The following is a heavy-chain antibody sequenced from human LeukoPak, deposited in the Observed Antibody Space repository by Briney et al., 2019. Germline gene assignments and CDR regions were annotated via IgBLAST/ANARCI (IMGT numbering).Heavy chain of an antibody. CDR3: ARDTSAMANFNY. CDR2: LYYVGSP. D-gene: IGHD2-8*01. V-gene: IGHV4-39*07. CDR1: GDSITGTHY. J-gene: IGHJ4*02. Sequence: SETLSLTCTVSGDSITGTHYWAWIRQPPGKGLEWIGTLYYVGSPFYNPSLKSRVTMSVDTSKNQFSLRLSSLTAADTAVYYCARDTSAMANFNYWGQGSLVTVSS.